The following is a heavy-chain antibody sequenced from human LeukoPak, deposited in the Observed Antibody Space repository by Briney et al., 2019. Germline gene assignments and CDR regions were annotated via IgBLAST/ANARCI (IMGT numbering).Heavy chain of an antibody. D-gene: IGHD3-22*01. CDR2: INPNSGGT. V-gene: IGHV1-2*02. CDR1: GYTFTGYY. J-gene: IGHJ4*02. CDR3: ARGSRHYYDSSGKSPFDY. Sequence: ASVKVSCKASGYTFTGYYMHWVRQAPGQGLEWMGWINPNSGGTNYAQKFQGRVTMTRDTSISTAYMELSRLRSDDTAVYYCARGSRHYYDSSGKSPFDYWGQEPLVTVSS.